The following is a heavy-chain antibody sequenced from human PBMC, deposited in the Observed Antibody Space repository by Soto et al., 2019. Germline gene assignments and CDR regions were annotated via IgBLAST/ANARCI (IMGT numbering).Heavy chain of an antibody. CDR1: GYSFTSYW. CDR3: ARANIVATRTFDY. Sequence: GESLKISCKGSGYSFTSYWIGWVRQMPGKGLEWMGIIYPGDSDTRYSPSFQGQVTISADKSISTAYLQWSSLKASGTAMYYCARANIVATRTFDYWGQGTLVTVSS. V-gene: IGHV5-51*01. CDR2: IYPGDSDT. J-gene: IGHJ4*02. D-gene: IGHD5-12*01.